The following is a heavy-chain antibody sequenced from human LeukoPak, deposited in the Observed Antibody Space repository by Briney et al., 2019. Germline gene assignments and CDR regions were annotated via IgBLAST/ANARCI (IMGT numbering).Heavy chain of an antibody. CDR2: IKQDGSEK. V-gene: IGHV3-7*04. Sequence: GGSLRLSCAASGFTFSNYWMNCVRQAPGKGLEWVASIKQDGSEKYYVDSVKGRFIISRDNAKNSLYLQINSVRVEDTTIYYCVRGGGTLNFWGQGTLVTVSS. CDR1: GFTFSNYW. J-gene: IGHJ4*02. D-gene: IGHD2-15*01. CDR3: VRGGGTLNF.